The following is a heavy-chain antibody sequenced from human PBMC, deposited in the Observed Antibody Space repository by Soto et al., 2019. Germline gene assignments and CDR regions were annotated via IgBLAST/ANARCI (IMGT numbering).Heavy chain of an antibody. J-gene: IGHJ5*02. CDR2: IYYSGST. CDR1: GGSISSGDYY. CDR3: ARDALKYYYGSGSHFDP. D-gene: IGHD3-10*01. Sequence: SETLSLTCTVSGGSISSGDYYWSWIRQPPGKGLEWIGYIYYSGSTYYNPSLKSRVTISVDTSKNQFSLKLSSVTAADTAVYYCARDALKYYYGSGSHFDPWGQGTLVTV. V-gene: IGHV4-30-4*01.